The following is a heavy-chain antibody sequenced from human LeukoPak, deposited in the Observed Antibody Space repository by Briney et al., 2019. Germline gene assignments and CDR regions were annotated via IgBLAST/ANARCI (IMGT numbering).Heavy chain of an antibody. CDR3: ARSGWSGYVDV. J-gene: IGHJ6*03. Sequence: GGSLRLSCAASGFTFSSYSMNWVRQAPGKGLEWVSSISSSSSYIYYADSVKGRFTISRDNAKNSLYLQMNSLRAEDTAVYYCARSGWSGYVDVWGKGTTVTVPS. CDR2: ISSSSSYI. V-gene: IGHV3-21*01. D-gene: IGHD2-15*01. CDR1: GFTFSSYS.